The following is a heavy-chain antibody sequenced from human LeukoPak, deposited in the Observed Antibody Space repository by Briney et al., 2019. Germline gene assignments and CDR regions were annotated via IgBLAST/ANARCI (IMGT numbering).Heavy chain of an antibody. D-gene: IGHD3-10*01. Sequence: SQTLSLTCTVSGGSISSGGYYWSWIRQHPGKGLEWIGYIYYGGSTYYNPSLKSRVTISVDTSKNQFSLKLSSVTAADTAVYYCAREIKGNTMVRGAVYGMDVWGKGTTVTVSS. CDR1: GGSISSGGYY. J-gene: IGHJ6*04. V-gene: IGHV4-31*03. CDR2: IYYGGST. CDR3: AREIKGNTMVRGAVYGMDV.